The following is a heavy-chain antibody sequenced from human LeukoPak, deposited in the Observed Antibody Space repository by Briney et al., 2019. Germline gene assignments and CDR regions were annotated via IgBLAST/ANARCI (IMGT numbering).Heavy chain of an antibody. CDR3: ARLSLYNTQDY. D-gene: IGHD5-24*01. CDR1: GGSFSGYY. CDR2: IYYSGST. Sequence: PSETLSLTCAVYGGSFSGYYWSWIRQPPGKGLEWIGSIYYSGSTYYNPSLKSRVTISVDTSKNQFSLKLSSVTAADTAVYYCARLSLYNTQDYWGQGTLVTVSS. J-gene: IGHJ4*02. V-gene: IGHV4-34*01.